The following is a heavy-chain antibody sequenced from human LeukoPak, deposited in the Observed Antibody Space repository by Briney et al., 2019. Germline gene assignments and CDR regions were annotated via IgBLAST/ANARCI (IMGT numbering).Heavy chain of an antibody. CDR1: GFPFKGYW. CDR2: IKPDGSET. Sequence: GGSLRLSCVASGFPFKGYWMTWVRQSPGKGLDWVANIKPDGSETNYLDSVKGRFTISRDNARDPLFLEMNNLRVDDTAVYYCARDGGELWPLDEWGQGILVTVSS. CDR3: ARDGGELWPLDE. V-gene: IGHV3-7*01. J-gene: IGHJ4*02. D-gene: IGHD3-10*01.